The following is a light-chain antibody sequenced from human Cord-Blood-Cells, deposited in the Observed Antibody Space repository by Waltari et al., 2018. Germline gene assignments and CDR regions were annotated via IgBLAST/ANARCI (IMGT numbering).Light chain of an antibody. V-gene: IGKV4-1*01. CDR1: QSVLYSSNTKNY. Sequence: DIMMTQSPASLAVSLGERATINCKSSQSVLYSSNTKNYLAWYQQKPGQPPKLLIYWASTRESGVPDRFSGSGSGTDFTLTISSLQAEDVAVYYCQQYYSTPPSYTFGQGTKLEIK. CDR3: QQYYSTPPSYT. J-gene: IGKJ2*01. CDR2: WAS.